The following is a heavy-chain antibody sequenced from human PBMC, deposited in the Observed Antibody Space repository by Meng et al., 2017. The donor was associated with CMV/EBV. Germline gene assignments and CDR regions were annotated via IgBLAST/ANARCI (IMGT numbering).Heavy chain of an antibody. D-gene: IGHD6-19*01. J-gene: IGHJ4*02. CDR2: ISSSSYI. CDR1: GFTFSSYS. Sequence: GGSLRLSCAASGFTFSSYSMNWVRQAPGKGLEWVSSISSSSYIYYADSVKGRFTISRDNAKNSLYLQMNSLRAEDTAVYYCAYSGIAVAGPNDYWGQGTLVTVSS. CDR3: AYSGIAVAGPNDY. V-gene: IGHV3-21*01.